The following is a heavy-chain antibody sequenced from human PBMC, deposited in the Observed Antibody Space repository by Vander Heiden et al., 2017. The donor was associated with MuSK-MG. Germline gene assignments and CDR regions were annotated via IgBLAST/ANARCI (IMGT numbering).Heavy chain of an antibody. J-gene: IGHJ5*02. CDR1: GGSISSRRYY. V-gene: IGHV4-39*01. Sequence: LQLQESGPGLVKPSETLSLPCTVSGGSISSRRYYWGWIRQPPGKGLEWIGRIYYSGGTYYNPSLKSRVTISVDTSKNQFSLKLSSVTAADTAVYYCARRGGLRNWFDPWGQGTLVTVSS. CDR3: ARRGGLRNWFDP. D-gene: IGHD3-16*01. CDR2: IYYSGGT.